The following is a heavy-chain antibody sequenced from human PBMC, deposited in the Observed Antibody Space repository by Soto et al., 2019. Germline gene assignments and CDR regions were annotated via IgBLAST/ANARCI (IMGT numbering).Heavy chain of an antibody. Sequence: EVQLVESGGGLVQPGGSLRLSCAASGFTFSSYWMHWVRQAPGKGLVWVSRINSDGSSTSYADSVKGRFTISRDNAKNPVCLQMNSLRAEDTAVYYCARGRGDTMGGYWGQGTLVTVSS. J-gene: IGHJ4*02. CDR1: GFTFSSYW. CDR2: INSDGSST. V-gene: IGHV3-74*01. CDR3: ARGRGDTMGGY. D-gene: IGHD3-10*01.